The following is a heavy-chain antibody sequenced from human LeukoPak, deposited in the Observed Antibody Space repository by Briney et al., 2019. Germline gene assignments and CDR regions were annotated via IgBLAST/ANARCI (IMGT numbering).Heavy chain of an antibody. CDR2: IIPIFGTA. CDR1: GGTFSSYA. J-gene: IGHJ3*02. V-gene: IGHV1-69*05. Sequence: SVKVSCKASGGTFSSYAISWVRQAPGQGLEWMGGIIPIFGTANYAQKFEGRVTITTDESTSTAYMELSSLRSEDTAVYYCARGDRFTPYAFDIWGQGTMVTVSS. D-gene: IGHD2-15*01. CDR3: ARGDRFTPYAFDI.